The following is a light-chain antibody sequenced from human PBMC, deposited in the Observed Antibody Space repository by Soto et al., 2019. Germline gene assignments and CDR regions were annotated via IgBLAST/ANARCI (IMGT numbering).Light chain of an antibody. CDR3: AAWDDSLRAWV. V-gene: IGLV1-47*01. Sequence: QSVLTQPPSASGTPGQTVTISCSGGWYNIGKNLGYWYQQFPGTAPKLLIYMTNQRPSGVPDRCSGSKSGSSASLAVSGLRSEDEAVYYCAAWDDSLRAWVFGGGTKLTVL. J-gene: IGLJ3*02. CDR2: MTN. CDR1: WYNIGKNL.